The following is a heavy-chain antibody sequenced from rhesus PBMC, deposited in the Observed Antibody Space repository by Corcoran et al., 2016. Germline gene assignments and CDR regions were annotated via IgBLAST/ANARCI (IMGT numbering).Heavy chain of an antibody. Sequence: QVQLQESGPGLVKPSETLSLTCAVSGYSISGYYWSWIRQAPGKGLEWIGYITYGGSTRYIPSLKSQGTISKDPSMTQFSLKLSSVTAADTAVYYCARDLGLYSGSWNYFDYWGQGVLVTVSS. CDR2: ITYGGST. CDR1: GYSISGYY. J-gene: IGHJ4*01. V-gene: IGHV4-122*02. CDR3: ARDLGLYSGSWNYFDY. D-gene: IGHD6-25*01.